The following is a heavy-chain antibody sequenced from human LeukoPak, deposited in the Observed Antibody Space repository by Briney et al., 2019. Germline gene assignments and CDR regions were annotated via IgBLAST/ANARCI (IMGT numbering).Heavy chain of an antibody. CDR1: GFTFRSCW. CDR3: ARDLACQTSADCYHFDY. V-gene: IGHV3-7*01. J-gene: IGHJ4*02. Sequence: PGGSLRLSCAASGFTFRSCWMSWVRQAPGKGLEWVANIKQDGSEKYYVDSVKGRFTISRDNAKNSLYLQMNSLRAEDTAVYYCARDLACQTSADCYHFDYWGQGTLVTVSS. CDR2: IKQDGSEK. D-gene: IGHD2-21*02.